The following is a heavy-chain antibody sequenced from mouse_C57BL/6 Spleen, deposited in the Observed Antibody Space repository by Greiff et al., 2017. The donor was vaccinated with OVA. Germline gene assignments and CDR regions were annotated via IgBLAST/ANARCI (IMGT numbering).Heavy chain of an antibody. V-gene: IGHV1-15*01. CDR2: IDPETGGT. D-gene: IGHD2-10*02. CDR3: TRGYGNPAWFAY. CDR1: GYTFTDYE. Sequence: SGAELVRPGASVTLSCKASGYTFTDYEMHWVKQTPVHGLEWIGAIDPETGGTAYNQKFKGKAILTADKSSSTAYMELRSLTSEDSAVYYCTRGYGNPAWFAYWGQGTLVTVSA. J-gene: IGHJ3*01.